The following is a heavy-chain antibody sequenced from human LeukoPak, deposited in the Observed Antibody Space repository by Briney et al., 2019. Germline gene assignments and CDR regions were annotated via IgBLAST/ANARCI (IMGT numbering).Heavy chain of an antibody. J-gene: IGHJ4*02. Sequence: AGESLKISCKGSGYSFTSYWIGWVRQMPGKGLEGMGIIYPADSDTRYSPSFQGQVTISVDKSISTAYLQWSSLKASDTAIYYCAGRGTGTPLAFDYWGQGTLVTVSS. CDR3: AGRGTGTPLAFDY. V-gene: IGHV5-51*01. CDR2: IYPADSDT. CDR1: GYSFTSYW. D-gene: IGHD1-1*01.